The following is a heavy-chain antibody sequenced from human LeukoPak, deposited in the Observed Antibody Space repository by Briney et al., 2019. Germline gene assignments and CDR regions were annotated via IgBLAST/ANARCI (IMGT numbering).Heavy chain of an antibody. CDR2: INPNSGGT. J-gene: IGHJ3*02. CDR1: GYTFTGYY. CDR3: ARPPPVAAGRTDAFDI. D-gene: IGHD6-13*01. Sequence: ASVKVSCKASGYTFTGYYMHWGRQAPGQGLEWMGWINPNSGGTNYAQKFQGRVTMTRDTSISTAYMELSRLRSDDTAVYYCARPPPVAAGRTDAFDIWGQGTVVTVSS. V-gene: IGHV1-2*02.